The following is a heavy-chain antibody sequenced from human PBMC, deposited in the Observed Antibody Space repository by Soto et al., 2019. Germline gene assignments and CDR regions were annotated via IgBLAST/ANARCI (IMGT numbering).Heavy chain of an antibody. J-gene: IGHJ4*02. CDR3: ARGRDVDIVATFDY. V-gene: IGHV1-69*13. CDR2: IIPIFGTA. Sequence: GASVKVSCKASGGTFSSYAMSWVRQAPGQGLEWMGGIIPIFGTANYAQKFQGRVTITADESTSTAYMELSSLRSEDTAVYYCARGRDVDIVATFDYWGQGTLVTVSS. CDR1: GGTFSSYA. D-gene: IGHD5-12*01.